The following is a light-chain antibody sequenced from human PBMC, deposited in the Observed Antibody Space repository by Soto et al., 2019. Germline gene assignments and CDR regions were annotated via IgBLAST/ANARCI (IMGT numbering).Light chain of an antibody. CDR3: QQYNNWPRLT. CDR2: GAS. V-gene: IGKV3-15*01. Sequence: EIVMTKSPATMSVSPGERATLSCRASQSVSSNLAWYQQNPGQAHRLLIYGASTRATGIPARFSGSGSGTEFTLTISSLQSEDFAVYYCQQYNNWPRLTFGGGTKVEI. J-gene: IGKJ4*01. CDR1: QSVSSN.